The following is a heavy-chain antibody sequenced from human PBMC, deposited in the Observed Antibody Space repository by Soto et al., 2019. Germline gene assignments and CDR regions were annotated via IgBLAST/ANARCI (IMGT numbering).Heavy chain of an antibody. Sequence: VASVKVSCKASGGTFSSYAISWVRQAPGQGLEWMGGIIPIFGTANYAQKFQGRVTITADESTSTAYMELSSLRSEDTAVYYCARHNSGSYYGPSEFDYWGQGTLVTVSS. CDR2: IIPIFGTA. V-gene: IGHV1-69*13. CDR1: GGTFSSYA. J-gene: IGHJ4*02. CDR3: ARHNSGSYYGPSEFDY. D-gene: IGHD1-26*01.